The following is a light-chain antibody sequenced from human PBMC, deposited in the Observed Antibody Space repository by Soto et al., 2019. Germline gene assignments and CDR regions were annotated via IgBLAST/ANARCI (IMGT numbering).Light chain of an antibody. V-gene: IGKV3-15*01. CDR3: QQYNNWPRAT. Sequence: IVMTQSPATLSVSPGERATLSCRASQSINSNLAWYQQKPGQAPRLLMFRASISATGFPARFSGSGSGTEFNITISSLQSEDSAIYDCQQYNNWPRATFGGGTKVEIK. J-gene: IGKJ4*01. CDR2: RAS. CDR1: QSINSN.